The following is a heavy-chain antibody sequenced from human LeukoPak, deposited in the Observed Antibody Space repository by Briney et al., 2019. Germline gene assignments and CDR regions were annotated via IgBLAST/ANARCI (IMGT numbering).Heavy chain of an antibody. Sequence: LGESLKISCKGSGYSFTTYWIGWVRQMPGRGLEGVGIIYPGDSDTRYSPSFQGQVTISAEKSISTAYLQWSSLKASDTAMYYCARARYCSGGTCYPDYWGQGTLVTVSS. J-gene: IGHJ4*02. D-gene: IGHD2-15*01. V-gene: IGHV5-51*01. CDR1: GYSFTTYW. CDR3: ARARYCSGGTCYPDY. CDR2: IYPGDSDT.